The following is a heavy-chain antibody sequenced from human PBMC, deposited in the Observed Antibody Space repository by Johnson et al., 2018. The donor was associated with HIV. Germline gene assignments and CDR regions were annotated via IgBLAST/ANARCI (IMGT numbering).Heavy chain of an antibody. Sequence: VQLVESGGGVVQTGGSLRLSCVASGFTFSDYYMSWIRQAAGKGLTWVANIKHDGREKYYVDSVKGRFTISRDNAKNSLYLQMNSLRAEDTAVYYCVFDTSTYAAFDMWGQGTMVTVSS. V-gene: IGHV3-7*01. J-gene: IGHJ3*02. CDR3: VFDTSTYAAFDM. D-gene: IGHD5-12*01. CDR2: IKHDGREK. CDR1: GFTFSDYY.